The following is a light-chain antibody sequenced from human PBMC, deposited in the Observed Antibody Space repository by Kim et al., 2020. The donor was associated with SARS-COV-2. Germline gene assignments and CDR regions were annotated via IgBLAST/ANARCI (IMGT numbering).Light chain of an antibody. Sequence: DIQMTQSPSSLSASVGDRVTITCRASQTISTYLNWYQQKPGKPPRVLISAASNLQRGVPSRFSGSGSGTGFTLTITSLQVEDLATYYCQQSYSTPYTLGQGTKLEI. CDR3: QQSYSTPYT. V-gene: IGKV1-39*01. J-gene: IGKJ2*01. CDR2: AAS. CDR1: QTISTY.